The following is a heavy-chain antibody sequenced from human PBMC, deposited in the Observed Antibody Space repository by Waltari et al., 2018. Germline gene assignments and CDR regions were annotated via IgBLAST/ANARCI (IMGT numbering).Heavy chain of an antibody. V-gene: IGHV5-10-1*03. J-gene: IGHJ4*02. D-gene: IGHD2-15*01. CDR3: ARTHIGGNLPFHN. CDR1: GYSFTPYW. Sequence: EVHLVQSGTEVRKPGESLTISCKASGYSFTPYWITWVRQMPGKGLEWMGMIDPGDSYADYSPSFQSHVTISVDKSISTAYLHWSGLKASDSALYYCARTHIGGNLPFHNWGQGTLVTVSS. CDR2: IDPGDSYA.